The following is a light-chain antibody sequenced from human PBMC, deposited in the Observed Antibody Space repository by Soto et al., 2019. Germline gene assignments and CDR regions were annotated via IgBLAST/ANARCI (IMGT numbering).Light chain of an antibody. Sequence: QSVLTQPPSASGSPGQSVTISCTGTSSDVGYYNYISWYQQHPGKAPKLIIYEVSKRPSGVPDRFSGSKSGNTASLTVSGLQADDEADYYCRSYADSNSYVFGTGTKLTVL. J-gene: IGLJ1*01. CDR2: EVS. V-gene: IGLV2-8*01. CDR1: SSDVGYYNY. CDR3: RSYADSNSYV.